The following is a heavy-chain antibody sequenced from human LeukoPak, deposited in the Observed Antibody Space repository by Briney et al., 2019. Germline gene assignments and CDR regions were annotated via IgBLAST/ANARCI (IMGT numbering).Heavy chain of an antibody. V-gene: IGHV4-34*01. CDR2: INHSGST. CDR1: GGSFSGYY. Sequence: PSETLSLTCAVYGGSFSGYYWSWIRQPPGKGLEWIGEINHSGSTNYNPSLKSRVTISVDTSKNQFSRKLSSVTAADTAVYYCARGKYYYDSSGYYYVSPWGQGTLVTVSS. J-gene: IGHJ5*02. D-gene: IGHD3-22*01. CDR3: ARGKYYYDSSGYYYVSP.